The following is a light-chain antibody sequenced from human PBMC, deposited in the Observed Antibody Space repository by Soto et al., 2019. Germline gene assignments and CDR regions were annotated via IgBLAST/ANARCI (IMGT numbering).Light chain of an antibody. V-gene: IGLV1-44*01. J-gene: IGLJ1*01. CDR2: SNN. CDR1: SPNIGSNT. Sequence: QSVPTQPPSGSGAPGQRGPIPCSGSSPNIGSNTVKWYQQLPGTAPQLLIYSNNQRPSGVPDRFSGSKSGTSASLAISGLQSEDEADYYCAAWDDSLNGYVFGTGTKVTVL. CDR3: AAWDDSLNGYV.